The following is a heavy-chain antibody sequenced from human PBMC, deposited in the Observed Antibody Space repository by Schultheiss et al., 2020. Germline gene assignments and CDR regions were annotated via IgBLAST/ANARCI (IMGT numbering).Heavy chain of an antibody. V-gene: IGHV3-23*01. CDR3: ANRPPYSSSWYVLDY. Sequence: GGSLRLSCAASGFTFSSYAMSWVRQAPGKGLEWVSAISGSGGSTYYADSVKGRFTISRDNSKNTLYLQMNSLRPEDTAVYYCANRPPYSSSWYVLDYLGQGTLVTVSS. J-gene: IGHJ4*02. D-gene: IGHD6-13*01. CDR1: GFTFSSYA. CDR2: ISGSGGST.